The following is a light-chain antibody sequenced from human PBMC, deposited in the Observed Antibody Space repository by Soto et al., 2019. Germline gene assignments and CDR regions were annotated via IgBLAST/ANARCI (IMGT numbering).Light chain of an antibody. V-gene: IGKV1-13*02. CDR1: QDIRGA. CDR2: DVS. CDR3: QQFTSYPIT. Sequence: AIQVTQSPSSLSASVGHRVTITCRTSQDIRGALAWYQQKPGKPPRLLIYDVSTLESGVPSRFSGSSSGTEFTLTISSLQPEDFGTYFCQQFTSYPITFGHGTRLEIK. J-gene: IGKJ5*01.